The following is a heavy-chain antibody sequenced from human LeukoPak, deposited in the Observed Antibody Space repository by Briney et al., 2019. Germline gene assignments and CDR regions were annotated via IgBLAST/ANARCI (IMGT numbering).Heavy chain of an antibody. Sequence: SETLFLTCTVSGGSISSYYWSWIRQPPGKGLEWIGYIYYSGHTNYNPSLKSRVTISVDTSKNQCSLKLSSVTAADTAVYYCARGDCSGGSCSPLPLDYWGQGTLVTVSS. J-gene: IGHJ4*02. V-gene: IGHV4-59*01. CDR1: GGSISSYY. CDR2: IYYSGHT. CDR3: ARGDCSGGSCSPLPLDY. D-gene: IGHD2-15*01.